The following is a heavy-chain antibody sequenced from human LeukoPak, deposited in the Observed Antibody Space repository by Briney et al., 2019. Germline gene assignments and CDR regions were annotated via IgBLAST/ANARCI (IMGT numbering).Heavy chain of an antibody. J-gene: IGHJ5*02. D-gene: IGHD4-11*01. CDR1: GGSISSYY. Sequence: SETLSLTCTVSGGSISSYYWSWIRQPPGKGLEWIGYIYYSGSTNYNPSLKSRVTISVDTSKNQFSLKLSSVTAADTAVYYCARNKETYSPYSWFDPWGQGTLVTVSS. CDR2: IYYSGST. V-gene: IGHV4-59*01. CDR3: ARNKETYSPYSWFDP.